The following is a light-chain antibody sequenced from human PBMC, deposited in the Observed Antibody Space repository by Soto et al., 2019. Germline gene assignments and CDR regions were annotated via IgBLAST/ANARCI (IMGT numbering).Light chain of an antibody. CDR1: QSISTY. J-gene: IGKJ2*01. Sequence: DIQMTQSPSTLSASVGDRVSITCRASQSISTYLAWYQQKPGRAPQALIYRASSLESGVPSRFSGSGSGTGFPLTISSLLPDDFSTDYCQQYNEYPYAVGNGTKLEMK. CDR3: QQYNEYPYA. V-gene: IGKV1-5*03. CDR2: RAS.